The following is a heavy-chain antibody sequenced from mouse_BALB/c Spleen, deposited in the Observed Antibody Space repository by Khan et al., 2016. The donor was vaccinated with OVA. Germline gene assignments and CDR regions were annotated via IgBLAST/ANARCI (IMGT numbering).Heavy chain of an antibody. J-gene: IGHJ2*01. CDR3: AREGGKGHFDY. V-gene: IGHV1-54*01. CDR2: INPGSGGS. D-gene: IGHD3-3*01. Sequence: VQLQESGAELVRPGTSVKVSCKSSGYVFTNYLIEWIKQRPGQGLEWIGVINPGSGGSVYNEKFKGKATLTADKSSSTAYMQLSSLTSADSAVYFCAREGGKGHFDYWGQGTTLTVAS. CDR1: GYVFTNYL.